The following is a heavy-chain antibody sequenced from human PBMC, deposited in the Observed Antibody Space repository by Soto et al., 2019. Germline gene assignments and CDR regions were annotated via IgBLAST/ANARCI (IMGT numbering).Heavy chain of an antibody. D-gene: IGHD4-17*01. CDR2: IKQDGSEK. J-gene: IGHJ4*02. CDR1: GFTFSSYW. CDR3: ARDMASGDHYGFYFDY. V-gene: IGHV3-7*01. Sequence: GGSLRLSCAASGFTFSSYWMSWVRQAPGKGLEWVANIKQDGSEKYYVDSVKGRFTISRDNAKNSLYLQMNSLRAEDTAVYYCARDMASGDHYGFYFDYWGQGTLVTVSS.